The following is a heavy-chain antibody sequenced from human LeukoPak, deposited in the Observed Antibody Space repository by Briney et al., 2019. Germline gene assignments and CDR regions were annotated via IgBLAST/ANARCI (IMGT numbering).Heavy chain of an antibody. CDR1: GGSISSYY. CDR3: AREAVEMPTIKAFDI. J-gene: IGHJ3*02. CDR2: IYYSGST. V-gene: IGHV4-59*01. Sequence: SETLSLTCTVSGGSISSYYWSWIRQPPGKGLEWIGYIYYSGSTNYNPSLKSRVTISVDTSKNQFSLKLSSVTAADTAVYYCAREAVEMPTIKAFDIWGQGTMVTVSS. D-gene: IGHD5-24*01.